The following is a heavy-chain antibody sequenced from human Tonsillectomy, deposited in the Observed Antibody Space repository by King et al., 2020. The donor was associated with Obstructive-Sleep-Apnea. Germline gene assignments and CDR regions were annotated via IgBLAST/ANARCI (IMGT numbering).Heavy chain of an antibody. V-gene: IGHV3-21*01. D-gene: IGHD3-9*01. Sequence: VQLVESGGGLVKPGGSLRLSCAASGFTFSSYSMNWVRQAPGKGLEWGSSISSSSSDIYYADSVKGRFTISRDNAKNSLYLQMNSLRAEDTAVYYCARYYVMLTGYFDYWGQGTLVTVSS. CDR3: ARYYVMLTGYFDY. CDR2: ISSSSSDI. J-gene: IGHJ4*02. CDR1: GFTFSSYS.